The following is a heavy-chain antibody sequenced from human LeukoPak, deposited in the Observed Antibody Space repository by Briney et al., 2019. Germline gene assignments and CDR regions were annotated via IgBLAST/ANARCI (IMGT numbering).Heavy chain of an antibody. J-gene: IGHJ4*02. CDR3: ARDKGYGDYGHYFDY. Sequence: ASVKVSCKASGYTLTSYGISWVRPAPGQGLEWMGWISAYNGNTNYAQKLQGRVTMTTATSTSTAYMELRSLRSDDTAVYYCARDKGYGDYGHYFDYWGQGTLVTVSS. D-gene: IGHD4-17*01. CDR1: GYTLTSYG. V-gene: IGHV1-18*01. CDR2: ISAYNGNT.